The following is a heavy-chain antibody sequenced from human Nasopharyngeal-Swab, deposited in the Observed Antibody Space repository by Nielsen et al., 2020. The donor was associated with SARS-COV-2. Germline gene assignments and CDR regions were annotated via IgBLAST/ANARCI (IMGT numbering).Heavy chain of an antibody. CDR3: AKDRTPGIVGGRGFDY. D-gene: IGHD1-26*01. CDR2: ISGSGGST. V-gene: IGHV3-23*01. J-gene: IGHJ4*02. CDR1: GFTFSSYA. Sequence: GESLKISCAAPGFTFSSYAMSWVRQAPGKGLEWVSAISGSGGSTYYADSVKGRFTISRDNSKNTLYLQMNSLRAEDTAVYYCAKDRTPGIVGGRGFDYWGQGTLVTVSS.